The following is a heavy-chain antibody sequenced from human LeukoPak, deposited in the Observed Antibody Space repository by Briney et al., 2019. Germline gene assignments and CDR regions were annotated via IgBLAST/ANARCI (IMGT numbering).Heavy chain of an antibody. J-gene: IGHJ3*02. Sequence: GGSLRISCAASGFTFRSYGMTWARQAPGKGMERVSSPSGHADSAYYADSVKGRFIIYRDNHKNTLYLQMESLRADDTAVYYCAKTRSPTAITQLNPFDIWGQGTMVTFSS. CDR3: AKTRSPTAITQLNPFDI. CDR2: PSGHADSA. CDR1: GFTFRSYG. D-gene: IGHD4-17*01. V-gene: IGHV3-23*01.